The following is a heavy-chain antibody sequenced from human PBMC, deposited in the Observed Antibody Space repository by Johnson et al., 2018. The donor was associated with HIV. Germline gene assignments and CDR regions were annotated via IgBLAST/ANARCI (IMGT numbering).Heavy chain of an antibody. V-gene: IGHV3-30*18. Sequence: QVQLVESGGGVVQRGRSLRLSCAASRFTLSTYGLHWVRQAPGKGLEWVAVISYDGSNKYYADSVKGRFTISRDNSKNTLYLQMNSLRAEDTAVYYCAKGASGSQRRGAFHIWGQGTMVTVSS. J-gene: IGHJ3*02. CDR3: AKGASGSQRRGAFHI. CDR1: RFTLSTYG. CDR2: ISYDGSNK. D-gene: IGHD1-26*01.